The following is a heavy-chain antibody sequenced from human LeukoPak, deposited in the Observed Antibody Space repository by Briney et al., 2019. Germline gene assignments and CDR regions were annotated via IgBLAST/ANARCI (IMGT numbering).Heavy chain of an antibody. V-gene: IGHV1-2*02. CDR1: VYTFTGYY. CDR2: INPNSGGT. J-gene: IGHJ3*02. Sequence: ASVKVSRKASVYTFTGYYMHWVRQAPGQGLEWMGWINPNSGGTNYAQKFQGRVTMTRDTSISTAYMELSRLRSDDTAVYYCARGQQLTMGAFDIWGQGTMVTVSS. CDR3: ARGQQLTMGAFDI. D-gene: IGHD6-13*01.